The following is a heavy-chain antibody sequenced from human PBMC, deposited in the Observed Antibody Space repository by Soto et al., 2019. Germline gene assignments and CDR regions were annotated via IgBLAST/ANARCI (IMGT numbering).Heavy chain of an antibody. Sequence: QITLKESGPTLVKPTQTLTLTCTFSGFSLNTNGVGVGWIRQPPGKALEWLALIYWDDDKRYSPSLKSRLTFTKDTSQHQVVLTMTNMDPVDTATYYCAHSRTTYYGSGSYYSLFDYWGQGTLVTVSS. CDR3: AHSRTTYYGSGSYYSLFDY. CDR2: IYWDDDK. D-gene: IGHD3-10*01. CDR1: GFSLNTNGVG. V-gene: IGHV2-5*02. J-gene: IGHJ4*02.